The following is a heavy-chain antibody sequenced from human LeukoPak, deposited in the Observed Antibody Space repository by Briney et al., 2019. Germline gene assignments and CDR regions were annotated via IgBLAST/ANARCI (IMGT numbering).Heavy chain of an antibody. CDR3: ARERPIVVVAAATDFDY. J-gene: IGHJ4*02. CDR1: GFTFSSYG. Sequence: GGSLRLSCAASGFTFSSYGMHWVRQAPGKGLEWVAVISYDGSNKYYADSVKGRFTISRDNSKNTLYLQMNSLRADDTAVYYCARERPIVVVAAATDFDYWGQGTLVTVSS. D-gene: IGHD2-15*01. V-gene: IGHV3-30*03. CDR2: ISYDGSNK.